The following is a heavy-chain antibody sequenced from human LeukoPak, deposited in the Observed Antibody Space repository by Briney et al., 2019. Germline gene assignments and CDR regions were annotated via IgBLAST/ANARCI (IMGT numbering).Heavy chain of an antibody. CDR1: GGSISSYY. D-gene: IGHD2-2*01. V-gene: IGHV4-59*01. J-gene: IGHJ4*02. CDR2: IYYSGST. Sequence: SETLSLTCTVSGGSISSYYWSWIRQPPGKGLEWIGYIYYSGSTNYNPSLRSRVTISVDTSKNQFSLKLSSVTAADTAVYYCARELSYCSSTSCYPAYYFDYWGQGTLVTVSS. CDR3: ARELSYCSSTSCYPAYYFDY.